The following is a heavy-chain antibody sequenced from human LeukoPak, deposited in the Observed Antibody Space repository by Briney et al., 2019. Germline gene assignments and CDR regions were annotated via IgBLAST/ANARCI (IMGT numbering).Heavy chain of an antibody. CDR3: ARDSGGYDPVDY. D-gene: IGHD5-12*01. J-gene: IGHJ4*02. CDR1: GFTFSSYS. CDR2: ISSSSYI. V-gene: IGHV3-21*01. Sequence: PGGSLRLSCAASGFTFSSYSMNWVRQAPGKGLEWVSSISSSSYIYYADSVKGRFTISRDNAKNSLYLQMNSLRAEDTAVYYCARDSGGYDPVDYWGQGTLVTVSS.